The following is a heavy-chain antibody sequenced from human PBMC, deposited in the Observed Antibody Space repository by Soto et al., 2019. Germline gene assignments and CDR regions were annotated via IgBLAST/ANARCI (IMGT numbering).Heavy chain of an antibody. D-gene: IGHD3-16*01. Sequence: PGGSQRLSCAASGFTVSTKYMSWVRQAPGRGLEWVSVIYSGGSTFYADSVRGRFTISRDNSKNTVNLQMNSLRAEDTAVYYCARDPWAADYWGQGTLVTVSS. V-gene: IGHV3-66*01. CDR3: ARDPWAADY. CDR1: GFTVSTKY. CDR2: IYSGGST. J-gene: IGHJ4*02.